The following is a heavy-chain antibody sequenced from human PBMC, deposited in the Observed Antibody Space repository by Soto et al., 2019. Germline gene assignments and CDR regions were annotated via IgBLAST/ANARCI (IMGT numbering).Heavy chain of an antibody. CDR1: GGTFSNYA. V-gene: IGHV1-69*12. CDR2: IIPIFGTA. D-gene: IGHD3-3*01. CDR3: ARGMVRFLDSLGVDV. J-gene: IGHJ6*02. Sequence: QVQLVQSGAEVKKPGSSVKVSCKASGGTFSNYAMSWVRQAPGQGLEWMGGIIPIFGTANYAQKFQGRVTITADESTGKAYMGLSSRRSEDTAVYYCARGMVRFLDSLGVDVWGQGTTVTVSS.